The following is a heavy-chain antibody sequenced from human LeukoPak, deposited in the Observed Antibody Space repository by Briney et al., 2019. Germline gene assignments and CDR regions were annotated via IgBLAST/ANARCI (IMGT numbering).Heavy chain of an antibody. CDR1: GYTFTGYY. Sequence: ASVKVSCKASGYTFTGYYMHWVRQAPGQGLEWMGWINPNSGGTNYAQKFQGRVTMTRDMSTSTVYMELSSLRSEDTAVYYCARIAAAGPYDYWGQGTLVTVSS. CDR3: ARIAAAGPYDY. CDR2: INPNSGGT. V-gene: IGHV1-2*02. J-gene: IGHJ4*02. D-gene: IGHD6-13*01.